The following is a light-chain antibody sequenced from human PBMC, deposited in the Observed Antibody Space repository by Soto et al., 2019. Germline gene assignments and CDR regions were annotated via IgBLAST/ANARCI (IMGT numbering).Light chain of an antibody. V-gene: IGKV1-9*01. Sequence: DIRLTQSPSFLSASVGDRVTVSCRASQAISTSFAWFQQKAGKVPQLLVYPASTLQDGVPSRVSGSGSGTSFTLTITNLEAEDFATYYWQHLRTYPFSFGQGTKL. CDR3: QHLRTYPFS. J-gene: IGKJ2*03. CDR2: PAS. CDR1: QAISTS.